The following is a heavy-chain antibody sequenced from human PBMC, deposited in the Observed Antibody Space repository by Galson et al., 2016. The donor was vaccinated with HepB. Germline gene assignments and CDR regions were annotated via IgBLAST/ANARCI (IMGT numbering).Heavy chain of an antibody. Sequence: SETLSLTCTVSGPSMRTSSWAWIRHSPGKGLEWIGSFPFNGNTNYNPPLKSRVAMSVDTSKGNFPLTLTSVTAADSAVYSCAGLYGSGYYHWFDPWGQGTLVTVSS. J-gene: IGHJ5*02. D-gene: IGHD3-10*01. V-gene: IGHV4-59*01. CDR1: GPSMRTSS. CDR2: FPFNGNT. CDR3: AGLYGSGYYHWFDP.